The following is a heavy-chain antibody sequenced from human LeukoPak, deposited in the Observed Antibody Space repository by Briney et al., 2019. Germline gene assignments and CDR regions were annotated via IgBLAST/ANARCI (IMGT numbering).Heavy chain of an antibody. CDR2: INPNSGGT. V-gene: IGHV1-2*02. Sequence: GASVTVSCKASGYTFTGYYMHWVRQAPGQGLEWMGWINPNSGGTNYAQKFQGRVTMTRDTSISTAYMELSRLRSDDTAVSYCARVGMAYSSSWYGAFDIWGQGTMVTVSS. D-gene: IGHD6-13*01. CDR3: ARVGMAYSSSWYGAFDI. J-gene: IGHJ3*02. CDR1: GYTFTGYY.